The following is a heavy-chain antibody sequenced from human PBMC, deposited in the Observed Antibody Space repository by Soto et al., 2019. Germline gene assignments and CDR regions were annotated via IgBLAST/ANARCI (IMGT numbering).Heavy chain of an antibody. CDR1: GFTFSSYA. Sequence: GGSLRLSCAASGFTFSSYAMTWVRQAPGKGLEWVSGISGSGGSTYYADSVKGRFTISRDNSKNTMYLQMDSLRAEDTAVYYCAKGVRSYYYYGMDVWGQGTTVTVSS. D-gene: IGHD3-22*01. CDR2: ISGSGGST. V-gene: IGHV3-23*01. CDR3: AKGVRSYYYYGMDV. J-gene: IGHJ6*02.